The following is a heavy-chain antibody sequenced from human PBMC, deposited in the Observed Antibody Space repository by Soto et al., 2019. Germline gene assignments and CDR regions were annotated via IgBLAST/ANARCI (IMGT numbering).Heavy chain of an antibody. CDR2: IYWDDNK. CDR3: AHTTGSGGWAIIDY. CDR1: GFSLTTIGVG. J-gene: IGHJ4*02. V-gene: IGHV2-5*02. Sequence: QITLKESGPTPVKPTQTLTLTCTVSGFSLTTIGVGVGWIRQPPGKALEWLALIYWDDNKRYSPSLKRRLTITKDTSKNQVVLTMTNMDPVDTATYYCAHTTGSGGWAIIDYWGQGTLVTVSS. D-gene: IGHD6-25*01.